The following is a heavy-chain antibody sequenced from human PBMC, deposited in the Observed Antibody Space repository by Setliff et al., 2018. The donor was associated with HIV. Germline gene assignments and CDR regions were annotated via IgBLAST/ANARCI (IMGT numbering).Heavy chain of an antibody. CDR1: GGSFSGYY. V-gene: IGHV4-59*01. Sequence: SETLSLTCSVSGGSFSGYYWSWIRLPPGKGLEWIGYIYVYNSERTNYNPSLTSRVTISVDTSRNQFSLKLTSVTAADTAIYYCARAVNFDYWGQGTQVTVSS. D-gene: IGHD6-19*01. J-gene: IGHJ4*02. CDR3: ARAVNFDY. CDR2: IYVYNSERT.